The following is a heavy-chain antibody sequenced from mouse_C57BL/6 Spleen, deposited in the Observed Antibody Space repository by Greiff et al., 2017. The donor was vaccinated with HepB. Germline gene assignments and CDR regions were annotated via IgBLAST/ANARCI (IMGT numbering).Heavy chain of an antibody. D-gene: IGHD1-1*01. CDR3: TRVITTVPYYAMDY. J-gene: IGHJ4*01. V-gene: IGHV5-9-1*02. CDR2: ISSGGDYI. CDR1: GFTFSSYA. Sequence: EVKLMESGEGLVKPGGSLKLSCAASGFTFSSYAMSWVRQTPEKRLEWVAYISSGGDYIYYADTVKGRFTISRDNARNTLYLQMSSLKSEDTAMYYCTRVITTVPYYAMDYWGQGTSVTVSS.